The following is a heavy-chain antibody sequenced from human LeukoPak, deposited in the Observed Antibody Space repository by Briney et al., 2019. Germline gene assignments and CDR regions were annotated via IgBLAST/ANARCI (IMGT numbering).Heavy chain of an antibody. J-gene: IGHJ4*02. D-gene: IGHD1-26*01. CDR1: GFTFSTSW. CDR2: INDDGSTT. CDR3: ARALGSPLDY. Sequence: QPGGSLRLSCAASGFTFSTSWMHWVRHAPGKGLVWVSRINDDGSTTTYADSVKGRFTISRDNAKGTLYLQVNSLRAEDTAVYFCARALGSPLDYWGQGTLVTVSS. V-gene: IGHV3-74*03.